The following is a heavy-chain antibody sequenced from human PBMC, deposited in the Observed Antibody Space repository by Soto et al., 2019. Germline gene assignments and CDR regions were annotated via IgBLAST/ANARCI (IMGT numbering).Heavy chain of an antibody. J-gene: IGHJ4*02. CDR1: GFTFRTYT. D-gene: IGHD2-21*01. CDR3: ARDPSHNLLRYFDF. V-gene: IGHV3-30-3*01. Sequence: QVQLVESGGGVVRPGRSLRLSCAASGFTFRTYTMHWVRQAPGKGLEWVAFISYDGSDKYYADSVKGRFTISRDNSKNTLHLQMNSLRDNDAAVYFCARDPSHNLLRYFDFWGQGTLVTVSS. CDR2: ISYDGSDK.